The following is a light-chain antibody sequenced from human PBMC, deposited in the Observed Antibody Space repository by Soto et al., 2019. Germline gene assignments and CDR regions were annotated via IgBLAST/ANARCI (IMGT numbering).Light chain of an antibody. Sequence: EIVMTQSPATLSVSPGERATLSCRASQSVSSNLAWYQQKPGQAPRLLIYGASTRATGIPARFSVIVSGTEFTLTIRSLQSEDFEVYYCQKYNNWPHTFGQGTKLEIK. CDR3: QKYNNWPHT. V-gene: IGKV3-15*01. CDR2: GAS. CDR1: QSVSSN. J-gene: IGKJ2*01.